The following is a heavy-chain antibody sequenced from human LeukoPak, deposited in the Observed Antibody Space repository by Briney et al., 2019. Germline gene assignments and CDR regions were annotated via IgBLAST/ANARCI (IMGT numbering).Heavy chain of an antibody. Sequence: ASVKVSCKASGGTFSSYAISWVRQAPGQGLEWMGGIIPIFGTANYAQKFQGRVTITADESTSTAYMELSSLRSEDTAVYYCVRPGSDGRSDYWGQGTLVTVSS. CDR2: IIPIFGTA. V-gene: IGHV1-69*13. CDR1: GGTFSSYA. CDR3: VRPGSDGRSDY. D-gene: IGHD5-24*01. J-gene: IGHJ4*02.